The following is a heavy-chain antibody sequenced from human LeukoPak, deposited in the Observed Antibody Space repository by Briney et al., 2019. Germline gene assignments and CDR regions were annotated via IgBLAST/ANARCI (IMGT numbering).Heavy chain of an antibody. V-gene: IGHV3-23*01. J-gene: IGHJ3*02. D-gene: IGHD3-22*01. Sequence: GGSLRLSCAASGFSFSSYALSWVRQAPGKGLEWVSAISGSDGSTYYADSVKGRFTISRDNSKNTLYLQMNSLRAEDTAVYYCARAPYYYDSSGYPNDAFDIWGQGTMVTVSS. CDR3: ARAPYYYDSSGYPNDAFDI. CDR1: GFSFSSYA. CDR2: ISGSDGST.